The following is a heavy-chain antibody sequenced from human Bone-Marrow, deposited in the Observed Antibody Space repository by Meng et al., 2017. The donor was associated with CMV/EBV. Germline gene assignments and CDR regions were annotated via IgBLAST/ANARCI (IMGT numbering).Heavy chain of an antibody. Sequence: GESLKISCAASGFTFSSYSMNWVRQAPGKGLEWVSSISSSSSYRYYADSVKGRFTISRDNAKNSLYLQMNSLRAEDTAVYYCARDLSIWAAGYGMDVWGQGNTVTVSS. CDR3: ARDLSIWAAGYGMDV. CDR1: GFTFSSYS. D-gene: IGHD6-13*01. CDR2: ISSSSSYR. J-gene: IGHJ6*02. V-gene: IGHV3-21*01.